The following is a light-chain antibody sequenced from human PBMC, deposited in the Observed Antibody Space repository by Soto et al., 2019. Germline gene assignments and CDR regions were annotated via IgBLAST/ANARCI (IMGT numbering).Light chain of an antibody. Sequence: IQLTQSPSSLPVSVGDRVTITCRASQGISSALAWYQQKPGKAPKLLIYDASSLESGVPSRFSGSGSGTDFTLTISSLQPEDFANYYCQQYNSYSGYTFGQGTKVDIK. CDR3: QQYNSYSGYT. J-gene: IGKJ2*01. V-gene: IGKV1-13*02. CDR2: DAS. CDR1: QGISSA.